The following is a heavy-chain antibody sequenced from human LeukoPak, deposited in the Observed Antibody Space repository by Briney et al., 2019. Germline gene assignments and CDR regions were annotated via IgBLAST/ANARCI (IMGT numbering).Heavy chain of an antibody. V-gene: IGHV4-34*01. CDR2: INHSGST. Sequence: SETLSLTCAVYGGSFSGYYWSWIRQPPGKGLEWIGEINHSGSTNYNPSLKSRVTISVDTSKNQFSLRLNSVTAADTAVYYCARQTIDTSLGGVPDYFDSWGQGTPVTVSS. CDR3: ARQTIDTSLGGVPDYFDS. CDR1: GGSFSGYY. J-gene: IGHJ4*02. D-gene: IGHD3-16*01.